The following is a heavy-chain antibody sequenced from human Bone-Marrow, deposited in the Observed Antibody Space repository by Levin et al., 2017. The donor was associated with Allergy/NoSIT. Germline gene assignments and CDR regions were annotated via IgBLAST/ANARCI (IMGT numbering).Heavy chain of an antibody. CDR3: ASRLTASGGLDV. J-gene: IGHJ6*02. CDR2: ISDSGYTI. CDR1: GFTFNDHY. D-gene: IGHD5-18*01. V-gene: IGHV3-11*01. Sequence: GGSLRLSCAASGFTFNDHYMSWIRQAPGKGLEWVSYISDSGYTIHYGDSVKGRFTISRDNSKKLLFLQMNSLRDEDTATYYCASRLTASGGLDVWGHGTTVTVSS.